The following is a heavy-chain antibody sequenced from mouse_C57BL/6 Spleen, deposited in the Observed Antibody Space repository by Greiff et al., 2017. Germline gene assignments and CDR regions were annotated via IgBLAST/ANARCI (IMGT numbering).Heavy chain of an antibody. CDR3: ARRGGYYGNYVSAY. D-gene: IGHD2-1*01. CDR1: GYTFTGYW. Sequence: QVQLQQSGAELMKPGASVKLSCKATGYTFTGYWIEWVKQRPGHGLEWIGEILPGSGSTNYNEKFKGKATFTADTSSNTAYMQLSSLTTEDSAIDYCARRGGYYGNYVSAYWGQGTLVTVSA. V-gene: IGHV1-9*01. CDR2: ILPGSGST. J-gene: IGHJ3*01.